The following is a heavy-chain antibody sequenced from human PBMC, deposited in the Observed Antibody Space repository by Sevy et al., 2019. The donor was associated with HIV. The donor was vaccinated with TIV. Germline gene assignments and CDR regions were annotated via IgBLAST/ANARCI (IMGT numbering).Heavy chain of an antibody. CDR2: ISYDGSRT. Sequence: GGSLRLSCAASGFTFSDYTIHWVRQAPGKGLEWVAVISYDGSRTSYADSVKGRFTISRDNSKNTLFLQMNSLRAADTAVYYCARGYYDSSGYLDAFDIWGQGTMVTVSS. D-gene: IGHD3-22*01. CDR3: ARGYYDSSGYLDAFDI. V-gene: IGHV3-30*04. J-gene: IGHJ3*02. CDR1: GFTFSDYT.